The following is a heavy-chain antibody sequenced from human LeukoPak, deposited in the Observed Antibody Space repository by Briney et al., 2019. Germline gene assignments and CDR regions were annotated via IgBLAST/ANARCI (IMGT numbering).Heavy chain of an antibody. CDR3: ARDPAGLMTSPYDY. Sequence: PGGSLRLSCAASGFTFSSYAMHWVRQAPGKGLEWVAVISYDGSNKYYADSVKGRFTISRDNSKNTLYLQMNSLRAEDTAVYYCARDPAGLMTSPYDYWGQGTLVTVSS. CDR1: GFTFSSYA. V-gene: IGHV3-30-3*01. D-gene: IGHD4-11*01. CDR2: ISYDGSNK. J-gene: IGHJ4*02.